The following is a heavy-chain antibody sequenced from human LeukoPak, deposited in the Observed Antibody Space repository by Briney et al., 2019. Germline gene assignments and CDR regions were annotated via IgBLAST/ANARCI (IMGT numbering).Heavy chain of an antibody. Sequence: XRLSCAASGFTFSNYAMHWVRQAPGRGLEYVSAISSNGDGPYYANSLKGRFTISRDNSKNMLYLQMGSLRAEDMAVYYCARADSGPSFPPDYWGQGTLVTVSS. CDR3: ARADSGPSFPPDY. V-gene: IGHV3-64*01. CDR2: ISSNGDGP. D-gene: IGHD5-12*01. CDR1: GFTFSNYA. J-gene: IGHJ4*02.